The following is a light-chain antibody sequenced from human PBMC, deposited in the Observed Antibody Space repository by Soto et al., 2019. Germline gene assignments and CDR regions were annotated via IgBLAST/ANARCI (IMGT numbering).Light chain of an antibody. CDR1: SSDVGGYNY. J-gene: IGLJ2*01. CDR3: SSQTGSATMV. CDR2: DVS. Sequence: QAVLTQPRSVSGSPGQSVTISCTGTSSDVGGYNYVSWYQQYSGKAPKVMIYDVSKRPSGVPDRFSGSKSGNTASLIISGLQAEDEADYYCSSQTGSATMVFGGGTKVTVL. V-gene: IGLV2-11*01.